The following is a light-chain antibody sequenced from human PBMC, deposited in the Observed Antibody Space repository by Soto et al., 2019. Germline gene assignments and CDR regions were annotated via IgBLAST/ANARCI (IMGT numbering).Light chain of an antibody. CDR2: EVR. V-gene: IGLV2-14*01. CDR3: SSYTSSSTPWV. J-gene: IGLJ3*02. Sequence: QSALTQPASVSGSPGQSITISCTGTSSDVGGYNYVSWYQQYPGKAPKLMIYEVRNRPSGVSNRFSGSKSGNTASLTISGLQAEDEADYYCSSYTSSSTPWVFGGGTKLTVL. CDR1: SSDVGGYNY.